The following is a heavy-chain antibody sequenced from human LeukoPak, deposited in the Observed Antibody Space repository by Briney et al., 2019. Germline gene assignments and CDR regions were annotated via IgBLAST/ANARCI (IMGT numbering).Heavy chain of an antibody. V-gene: IGHV4-59*04. Sequence: GSLRLSCAASGFTVSSTYMTWIRQPPGKGLGGIGTIFHSGSTYYNPSLKSRVTLSVDMSKNQFSLNLNSVTAADTAVFYCAAIFGVVKNLEDFDYWGQGTLVTVSS. D-gene: IGHD3-3*01. CDR1: GFTVSSTY. CDR3: AAIFGVVKNLEDFDY. CDR2: IFHSGST. J-gene: IGHJ4*02.